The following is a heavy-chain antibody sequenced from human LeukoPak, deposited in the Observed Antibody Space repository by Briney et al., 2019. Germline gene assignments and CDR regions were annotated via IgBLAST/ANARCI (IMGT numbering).Heavy chain of an antibody. Sequence: GGSLRLSCAASGFTFSFYSMNWVRQAPGKGLEWVSSISGSGEYISYADSVKGRFTISRDNAKNSLFLQMNSLRVEDTAVYYCARPEYWGQRTLVTVSS. CDR1: GFTFSFYS. J-gene: IGHJ4*02. CDR2: ISGSGEYI. V-gene: IGHV3-21*01. CDR3: ARPEY.